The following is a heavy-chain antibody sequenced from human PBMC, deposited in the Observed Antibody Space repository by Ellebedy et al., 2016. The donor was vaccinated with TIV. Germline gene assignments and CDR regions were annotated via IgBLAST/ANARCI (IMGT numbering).Heavy chain of an antibody. J-gene: IGHJ5*02. V-gene: IGHV3-23*01. CDR3: AKLFMAGYCSGGSCDWFDP. D-gene: IGHD2-15*01. CDR2: MSGNGGST. CDR1: GFTFSSYA. Sequence: PGGSLRLSCAASGFTFSSYAMSWVRQAPGNGLEWVSTMSGNGGSTYYADSVKGRFTISSDNSKNTLFLQMNSLRAEDTAVYYCAKLFMAGYCSGGSCDWFDPWGQGTLVTVSS.